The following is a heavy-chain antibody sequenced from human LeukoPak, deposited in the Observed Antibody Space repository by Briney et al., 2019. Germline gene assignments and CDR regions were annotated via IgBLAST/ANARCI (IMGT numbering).Heavy chain of an antibody. J-gene: IGHJ6*03. CDR2: IIPIFGTA. Sequence: GASVKVSCKASGGTFSSYAISWVRQAPGQGLEWMGGIIPIFGTANYAQKFQGRVTITADESTSTAYMELSSLRAEDTAVYYCARGFGLASYYYSMDVWGKGTTVTISS. V-gene: IGHV1-69*13. CDR3: ARGFGLASYYYSMDV. D-gene: IGHD3/OR15-3a*01. CDR1: GGTFSSYA.